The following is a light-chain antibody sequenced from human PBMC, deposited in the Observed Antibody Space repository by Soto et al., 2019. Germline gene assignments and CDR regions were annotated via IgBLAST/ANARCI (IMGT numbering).Light chain of an antibody. J-gene: IGLJ3*02. V-gene: IGLV1-47*01. Sequence: QSVLTQPPSVSGTPGQRVTISCSGSNSNIGYNSVYWYQQLPGTAPKLLIYRSHERPSGVPDRFSGSKSGTSASLAISGLRSEDEADYSCATWDDNLSGVVFGGRTQLTVL. CDR2: RSH. CDR3: ATWDDNLSGVV. CDR1: NSNIGYNS.